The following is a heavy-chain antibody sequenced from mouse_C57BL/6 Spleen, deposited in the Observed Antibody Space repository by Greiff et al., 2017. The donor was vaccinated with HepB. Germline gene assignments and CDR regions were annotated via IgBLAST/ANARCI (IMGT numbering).Heavy chain of an antibody. Sequence: VQLQQSGAELVRPGTSVKVSCKASGYAFTNYLIEWVNKRLGKGLEWIGVINPGSGGTNYNEKFKGKATLTADKSSSTAYMQLSSLTSEDSAVYFCARDYYGSSFSMDYWGQGTSVTVSS. CDR2: INPGSGGT. CDR3: ARDYYGSSFSMDY. CDR1: GYAFTNYL. J-gene: IGHJ4*01. V-gene: IGHV1-54*01. D-gene: IGHD1-1*01.